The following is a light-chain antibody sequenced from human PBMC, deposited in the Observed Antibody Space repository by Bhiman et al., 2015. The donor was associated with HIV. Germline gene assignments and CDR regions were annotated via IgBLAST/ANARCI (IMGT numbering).Light chain of an antibody. CDR2: YDT. J-gene: IGLJ2*01. CDR3: QSAGSSASYEV. V-gene: IGLV3-21*01. CDR1: NIGSKT. Sequence: SYVLTQPPSVSVAPGKTARITCGGSNIGSKTVHWYQQKPGQAPVLVIYYDTDRPSGIPERFSGSSSGTTVTLTISGVQAEDEADYYCQSAGSSASYEVFGGGTKLTVL.